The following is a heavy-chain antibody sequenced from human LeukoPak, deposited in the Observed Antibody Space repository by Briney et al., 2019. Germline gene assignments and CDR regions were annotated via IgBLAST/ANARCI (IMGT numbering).Heavy chain of an antibody. CDR3: ARTWIQPAQFDS. V-gene: IGHV3-23*01. J-gene: IGHJ4*02. Sequence: PGGSLRLSCGVSGFTFSIYAMSWVRQAPGKGLEWVSAIGGGGDTYYADSVKGRFTISRDTSKNTLYLQMNSLRAEDTAVYYCARTWIQPAQFDSWSQGTLVTVSS. D-gene: IGHD5-18*01. CDR1: GFTFSIYA. CDR2: IGGGGDT.